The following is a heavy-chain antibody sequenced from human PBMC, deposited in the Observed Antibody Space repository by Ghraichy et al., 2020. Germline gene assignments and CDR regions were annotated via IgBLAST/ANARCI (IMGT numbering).Heavy chain of an antibody. CDR3: ASYIY. J-gene: IGHJ4*02. CDR1: GFTFSSFT. D-gene: IGHD4-11*01. Sequence: GESLNISCAASGFTFSSFTMSWFRQAPGKGLEWVSSISSSSDIYYADSVKGRFTISRDNAKNSLYLQMNGLSAEDTAVYFCASYIYWGQGILVTVSS. V-gene: IGHV3-21*01. CDR2: ISSSSDI.